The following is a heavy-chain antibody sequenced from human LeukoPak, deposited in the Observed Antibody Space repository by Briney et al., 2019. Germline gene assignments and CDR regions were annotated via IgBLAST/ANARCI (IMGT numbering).Heavy chain of an antibody. CDR2: ISYDGSKK. CDR1: GFTFSSCA. Sequence: GGSLRLSCAASGFTFSSCAMHWVRQAPGKGLEWVAVISYDGSKKYYADSVKGRFTISRDNSKNTLYLQMNSLRAGDTAVYYCARNVYYYDSSGYYPYYFDYWGQGTLVTVSS. J-gene: IGHJ4*02. D-gene: IGHD3-22*01. V-gene: IGHV3-30-3*01. CDR3: ARNVYYYDSSGYYPYYFDY.